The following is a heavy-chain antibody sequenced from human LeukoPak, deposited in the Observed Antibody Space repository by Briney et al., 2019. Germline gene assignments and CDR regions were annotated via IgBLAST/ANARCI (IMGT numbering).Heavy chain of an antibody. Sequence: ASVKVSCKASGYTFTSYDINWVRRATGQGLEWMGWMNPNSGNTGYAQKFQGRVTMTRNTSISTAYMELSSLRSEDTAVYYCARGLLWFGELVYYGMDVWGQGTTVTVSS. CDR1: GYTFTSYD. D-gene: IGHD3-10*01. J-gene: IGHJ6*02. CDR2: MNPNSGNT. CDR3: ARGLLWFGELVYYGMDV. V-gene: IGHV1-8*01.